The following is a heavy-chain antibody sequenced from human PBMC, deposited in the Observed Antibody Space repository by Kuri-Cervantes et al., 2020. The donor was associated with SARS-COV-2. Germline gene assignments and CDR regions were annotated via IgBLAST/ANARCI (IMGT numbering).Heavy chain of an antibody. CDR2: VHYNGNT. V-gene: IGHV4-39*01. Sequence: SETLSLTCTASGGSISSSYFWGWIRQPPGKGLEWIGSVHYNGNTYHNPSLKSRLTISVDTSKNQFSLNLSSVTAADTAVYYCARLPLLDLSGYSPAGYPWFDPRGLGTLVTVSS. CDR1: GGSISSSYF. CDR3: ARLPLLDLSGYSPAGYPWFDP. D-gene: IGHD5-12*01. J-gene: IGHJ5*02.